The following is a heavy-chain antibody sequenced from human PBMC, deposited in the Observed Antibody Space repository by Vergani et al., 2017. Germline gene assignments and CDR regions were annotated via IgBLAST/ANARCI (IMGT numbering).Heavy chain of an antibody. CDR3: ATGKHTRHGYYYILTGYYPFDY. V-gene: IGHV1-24*01. CDR1: GYTLTELS. J-gene: IGHJ4*02. D-gene: IGHD3-9*01. Sequence: QVQLVQSGAEVKKPGASVKVSCKVSGYTLTELSMHWVRQAPGKGLEWLGGFVPEDGETIYAQKFQGRVTMTEDTSTDTAYMGLSSLRSEDTAVYYCATGKHTRHGYYYILTGYYPFDYWGQGTLVTVSS. CDR2: FVPEDGET.